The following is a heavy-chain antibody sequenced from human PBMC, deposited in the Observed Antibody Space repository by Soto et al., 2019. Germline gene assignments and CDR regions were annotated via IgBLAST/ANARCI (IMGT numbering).Heavy chain of an antibody. CDR3: APGDHLDY. V-gene: IGHV3-7*03. CDR2: INQAIGEQ. Sequence: AIINQAIGEQYYMASVKGRFTISRDNVKNSVLLQMNSLRAEDTAVYYCAPGDHLDYWGQGTVVTVSS. D-gene: IGHD3-10*01. J-gene: IGHJ4*02.